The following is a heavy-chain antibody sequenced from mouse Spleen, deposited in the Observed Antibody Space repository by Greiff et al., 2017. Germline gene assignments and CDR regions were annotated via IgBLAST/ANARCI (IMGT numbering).Heavy chain of an antibody. CDR3: ACGDY. J-gene: IGHJ2*01. Sequence: EVKLVESGPGLVKPSQSLSLTCSVTGYSITNNYYWNWIRQFPGNKLEWMGYISYDGSNNYNPSLKNRISITRDTSKNQFFLRLNSVTTEDTATYYCACGDYWGQGTTLTVSS. CDR1: GYSITNNYY. V-gene: IGHV3-6*01. CDR2: ISYDGSN.